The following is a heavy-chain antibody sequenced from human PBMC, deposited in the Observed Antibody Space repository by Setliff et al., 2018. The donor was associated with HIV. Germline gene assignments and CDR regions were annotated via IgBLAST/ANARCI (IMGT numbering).Heavy chain of an antibody. D-gene: IGHD6-19*01. V-gene: IGHV4-4*09. J-gene: IGHJ3*01. CDR1: GDSITSHY. CDR3: ARGWGHDGFDF. CDR2: IYTTGST. Sequence: SETLSLTCTVSGDSITSHYWSWVRQPPGKGLEWIGYIYTTGSTNYNPSLKSRVTMSVDTFKNQFSLNVSSVTAADTAVYYCARGWGHDGFDFWGQGTMVTVSS.